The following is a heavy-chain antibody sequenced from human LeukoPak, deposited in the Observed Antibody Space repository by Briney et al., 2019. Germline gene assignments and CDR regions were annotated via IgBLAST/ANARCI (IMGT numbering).Heavy chain of an antibody. CDR3: ARGGMIVVVPPPYYFDY. CDR1: GDSISSSGYY. V-gene: IGHV4-39*07. D-gene: IGHD3-22*01. J-gene: IGHJ4*02. Sequence: PSETLSLTCTVSGDSISSSGYYWGWIRQSPGKGLEWIGTINYSGNTYYNPSLKSRVTISVDTSKNQFSLKLSSVTAADTAVYYCARGGMIVVVPPPYYFDYWGQGTLVTVSS. CDR2: INYSGNT.